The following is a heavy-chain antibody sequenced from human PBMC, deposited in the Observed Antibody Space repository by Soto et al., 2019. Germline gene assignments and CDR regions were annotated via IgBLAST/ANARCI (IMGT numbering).Heavy chain of an antibody. D-gene: IGHD2-15*01. CDR1: GFTFSSYA. Sequence: GGSLRLSCAASGFTFSSYAMHWVRQAPGKGLEWVAVISYDGSNKYYADSVKGRFTISRDNSKNTLYLQMNSLRAEDTAVYYCAREGRGAPGAFDYWGQGTLVTVSS. CDR3: AREGRGAPGAFDY. V-gene: IGHV3-30-3*01. J-gene: IGHJ4*02. CDR2: ISYDGSNK.